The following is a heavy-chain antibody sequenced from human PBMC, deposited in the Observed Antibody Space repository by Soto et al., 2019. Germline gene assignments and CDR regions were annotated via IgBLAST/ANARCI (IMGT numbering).Heavy chain of an antibody. Sequence: QVQLVESGGGVVQPGRSLRLSCAASGFTFSSYGMHWVRQAPGKGLEWVAVISYDGSNKYYADSVKARFTISRDNSKNTLYLQMNSLRAEDTAVYYCAKPCYDFWSGYYNYGMDVWGQGTTVTVSS. CDR3: AKPCYDFWSGYYNYGMDV. CDR2: ISYDGSNK. CDR1: GFTFSSYG. V-gene: IGHV3-30*18. D-gene: IGHD3-3*01. J-gene: IGHJ6*02.